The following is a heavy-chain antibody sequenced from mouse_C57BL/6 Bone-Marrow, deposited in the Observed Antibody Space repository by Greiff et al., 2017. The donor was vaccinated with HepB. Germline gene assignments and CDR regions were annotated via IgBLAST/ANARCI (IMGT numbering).Heavy chain of an antibody. V-gene: IGHV1-42*01. CDR3: ARLERGAY. CDR2: INPSTGGT. Sequence: VHVKQSGPELVKPGASVKISCKASGYSFTGYYMNWVKQSPEKSLEWIGEINPSTGGTTYNQKFKAKATLTVDKSSSTAYMQLKSLTSEDSAVYYCARLERGAYWGQGTLVTVSA. J-gene: IGHJ3*01. CDR1: GYSFTGYY.